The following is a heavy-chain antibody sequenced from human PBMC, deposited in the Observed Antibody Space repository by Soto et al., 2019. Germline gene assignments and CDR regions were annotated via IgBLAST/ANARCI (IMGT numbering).Heavy chain of an antibody. Sequence: GGSLRLSCAASGVTSISYAISWVLQAPGKGLEWVSAISGSGGSTYYADSVKGRFTISRDNSKNTLYLQMNSLRAEDTAVYYCAYQGGPFDYCAQRTLVIVS. J-gene: IGHJ4*01. V-gene: IGHV3-23*01. CDR2: ISGSGGST. CDR3: AYQGGPFDY. D-gene: IGHD2-15*01. CDR1: GVTSISYA.